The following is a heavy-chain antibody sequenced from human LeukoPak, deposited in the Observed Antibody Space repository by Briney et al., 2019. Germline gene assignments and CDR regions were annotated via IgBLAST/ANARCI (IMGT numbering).Heavy chain of an antibody. J-gene: IGHJ4*02. Sequence: GESLKISCAASGFTFSSYSMNWVRQAPGKGLEWVSYISSSSSTIYYADSVKGRFTISRDNAKNSLYLQMNSLRAEDTAVYYCARGPAIDYWGQGTLVTVSS. CDR3: ARGPAIDY. CDR2: ISSSSSTI. V-gene: IGHV3-48*01. CDR1: GFTFSSYS.